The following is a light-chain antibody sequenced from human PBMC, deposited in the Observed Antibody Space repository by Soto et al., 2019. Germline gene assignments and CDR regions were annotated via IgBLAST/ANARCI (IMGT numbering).Light chain of an antibody. CDR1: QSVSSSY. J-gene: IGKJ2*01. Sequence: EIVLTQSTGTLSLSPGERATLSCRASQSVSSSYLAWYQQKPGQAPRLLICGASSRATGIPDRFSGSGSGTDFTLTISRLEPEDFAVYYCQQYGSSPLFGQGTKVDIK. CDR3: QQYGSSPL. CDR2: GAS. V-gene: IGKV3-20*01.